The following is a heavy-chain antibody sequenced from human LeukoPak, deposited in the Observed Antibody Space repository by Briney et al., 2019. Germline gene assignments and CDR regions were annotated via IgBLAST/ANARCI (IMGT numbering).Heavy chain of an antibody. CDR2: ISPDGNTK. D-gene: IGHD3-22*01. Sequence: GGSLRLPCVGSGFTFTDYAIHWLRQAPGKGMESVAFISPDGNTKFYADSLKGRITISRDNSKNTLYLQMNSLRVEDTAVYYCAKSWNYYDSSGDDALDIWGQGTMVTVSS. CDR3: AKSWNYYDSSGDDALDI. J-gene: IGHJ3*02. CDR1: GFTFTDYA. V-gene: IGHV3-30*18.